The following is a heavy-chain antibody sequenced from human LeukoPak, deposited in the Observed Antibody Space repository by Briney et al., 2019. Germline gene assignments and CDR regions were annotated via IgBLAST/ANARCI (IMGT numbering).Heavy chain of an antibody. CDR2: ISGSGGSA. CDR1: GFTFSSYA. V-gene: IGHV3-23*01. J-gene: IGHJ4*02. CDR3: ARDHNYGSDY. D-gene: IGHD5-18*01. Sequence: PGGSLRLSCAASGFTFSSYAMSWVRQAPGKGLEWVSAISGSGGSAYYADSVKGRFTISRDNSKHSLYLQMSSLRAEDTAVYYCARDHNYGSDYWGQGTLVTVSS.